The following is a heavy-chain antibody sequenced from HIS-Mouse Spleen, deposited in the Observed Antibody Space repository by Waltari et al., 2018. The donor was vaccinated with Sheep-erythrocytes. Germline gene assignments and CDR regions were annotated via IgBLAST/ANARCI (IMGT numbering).Heavy chain of an antibody. V-gene: IGHV3-23*01. CDR1: GFTLSSHA. CDR3: AKRRTGDGGLDY. J-gene: IGHJ4*02. D-gene: IGHD7-27*01. Sequence: EVQLLESVGGLVQPGGSLRIPCGASGFTLSSHARSWLGQAPGKGLEWVSAISGSGGSTYYADSVKGRFTISRDNSKNTLYLQMNSLRAEDTAVYYWAKRRTGDGGLDYWGQGTLVTVSS. CDR2: ISGSGGST.